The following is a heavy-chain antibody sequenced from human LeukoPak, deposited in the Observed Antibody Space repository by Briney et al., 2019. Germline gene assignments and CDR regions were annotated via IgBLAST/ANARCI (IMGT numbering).Heavy chain of an antibody. CDR1: GFTFSSYS. J-gene: IGHJ4*02. CDR3: AAYDNSGTIGY. Sequence: GGSLRLSCAASGFTFSSYSMNWVRQAPGKGLEWVSSISSSSSYIYYADSVKGRFTISRDNAKNSLYLQMNSLRAEDTAMYYCAAYDNSGTIGYWGQGTLVTVSS. V-gene: IGHV3-21*01. D-gene: IGHD3-22*01. CDR2: ISSSSSYI.